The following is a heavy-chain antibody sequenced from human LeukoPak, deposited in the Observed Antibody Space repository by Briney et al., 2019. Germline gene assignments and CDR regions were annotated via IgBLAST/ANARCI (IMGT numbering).Heavy chain of an antibody. D-gene: IGHD5-12*01. V-gene: IGHV4-59*01. CDR1: GGSISSYY. CDR2: IYYSGST. CDR3: ARDPEITYRSGYDWGDAFDI. J-gene: IGHJ3*02. Sequence: SETLSLTCTVSGGSISSYYWSWIRQPPGKGLEWIGYIYYSGSTNYNPSLKSRVTISVDTSKNQFSLKLSSVTAADTAVYYCARDPEITYRSGYDWGDAFDIWGQGTMVTVSS.